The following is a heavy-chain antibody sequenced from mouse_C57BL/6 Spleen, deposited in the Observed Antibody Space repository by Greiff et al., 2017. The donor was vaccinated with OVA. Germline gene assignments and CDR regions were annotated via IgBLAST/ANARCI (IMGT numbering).Heavy chain of an antibody. Sequence: QVQLKESGPGLVQPSQSLSITCTVSGFSLTSYGVHWVRQSPGKGLEWLGVIWRGGSTDYNAAFMSRLSITKDNSKSQVFFKMNSLQADDTAIYYCARLGGNYNYAMDYWGQGTSVTVSS. CDR1: GFSLTSYG. D-gene: IGHD2-1*01. CDR2: IWRGGST. V-gene: IGHV2-5*01. CDR3: ARLGGNYNYAMDY. J-gene: IGHJ4*01.